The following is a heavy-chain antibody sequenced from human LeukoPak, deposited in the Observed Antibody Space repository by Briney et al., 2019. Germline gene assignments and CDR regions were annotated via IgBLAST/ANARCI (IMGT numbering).Heavy chain of an antibody. J-gene: IGHJ3*02. Sequence: GSLRLSCVGSGITLSRYWMSWIRQAPGKGLEWVGNIKQDGSEKYFVDSLRGRFTISRDNAKNSLFLQMNSLRAEDTAVYYCARDQGAFDMWGQGTMVIVSS. V-gene: IGHV3-7*05. CDR3: ARDQGAFDM. CDR2: IKQDGSEK. CDR1: GITLSRYW.